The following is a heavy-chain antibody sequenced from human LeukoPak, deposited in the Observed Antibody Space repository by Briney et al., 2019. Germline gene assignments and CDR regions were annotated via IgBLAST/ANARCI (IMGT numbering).Heavy chain of an antibody. V-gene: IGHV4-4*09. CDR1: GGSISSYY. CDR2: IYTSGST. Sequence: PSETLSLTCTVSGGSISSYYWSWIRQPPGKGLEWIGYIYTSGSTNYNPSLKSRVTISVDTSKNQFSLKLSSATAADTAVYYCARHVKDHYYDSSGYYSLYYYYMDVWGKGTTVTVSS. CDR3: ARHVKDHYYDSSGYYSLYYYYMDV. J-gene: IGHJ6*03. D-gene: IGHD3-22*01.